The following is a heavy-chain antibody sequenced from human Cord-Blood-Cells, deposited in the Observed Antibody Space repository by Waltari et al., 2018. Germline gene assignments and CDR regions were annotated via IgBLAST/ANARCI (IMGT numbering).Heavy chain of an antibody. J-gene: IGHJ4*02. CDR2: IYYSGST. CDR3: ARGLGEFDY. D-gene: IGHD3-9*01. Sequence: QVQLQESGPGLVKPSETLSLTCTVSGGSISSYYWSWIRQPPGKGLEWIGYIYYSGSTNYNPSLKSRVTISVDTSKNQCSLKLSSVTAADTAVYYRARGLGEFDYWGQGTLVTVSS. CDR1: GGSISSYY. V-gene: IGHV4-59*01.